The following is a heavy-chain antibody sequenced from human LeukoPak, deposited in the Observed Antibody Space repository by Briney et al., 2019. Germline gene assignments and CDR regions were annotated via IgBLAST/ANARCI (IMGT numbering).Heavy chain of an antibody. Sequence: TSSQTLSLTCTVSGGSISSGEYYWSWIRQPPGKGLEWIGYIYHSGNTYYNPSLKSRLTISVDTPRNQFSLKLRSVTAADTAVYYCARGGTRITIVGVVINDFDYWGQGTLVTVSS. CDR1: GGSISSGEYY. J-gene: IGHJ4*02. CDR3: ARGGTRITIVGVVINDFDY. D-gene: IGHD3-3*01. V-gene: IGHV4-30-4*08. CDR2: IYHSGNT.